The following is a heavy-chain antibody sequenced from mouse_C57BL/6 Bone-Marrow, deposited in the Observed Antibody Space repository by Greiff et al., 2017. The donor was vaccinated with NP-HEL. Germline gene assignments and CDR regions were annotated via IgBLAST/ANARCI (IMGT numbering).Heavy chain of an antibody. CDR2: IYPRSGNT. CDR1: GYTFTSYG. V-gene: IGHV1-81*01. CDR3: ARSYYYGKKAFFDY. J-gene: IGHJ2*01. D-gene: IGHD1-1*01. Sequence: QVQLKQSGAELARPGASVKLSCKASGYTFTSYGISWVKQRTGQGLEWIGEIYPRSGNTYYNEKFKGKATLTADKSSSTAYMELRSLTSEDSAVYFCARSYYYGKKAFFDYWGQGTTLTVSS.